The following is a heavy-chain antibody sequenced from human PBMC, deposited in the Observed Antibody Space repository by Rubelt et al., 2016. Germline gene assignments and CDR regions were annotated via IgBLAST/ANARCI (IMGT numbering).Heavy chain of an antibody. Sequence: QVQLVESGGGVVQPGRSLRLSCVASRFTSSTYGMHWVRQAPGKGLEWVTVIYYDGGNENYADSVKGGFTISRANARNSLSLKMNSLGDEDTAIYYCARSYSPRFLEYLGYWGQGTLVTVSS. CDR3: ARSYSPRFLEYLGY. V-gene: IGHV3-33*01. J-gene: IGHJ4*02. CDR1: RFTSSTYG. D-gene: IGHD3-3*01. CDR2: IYYDGGNE.